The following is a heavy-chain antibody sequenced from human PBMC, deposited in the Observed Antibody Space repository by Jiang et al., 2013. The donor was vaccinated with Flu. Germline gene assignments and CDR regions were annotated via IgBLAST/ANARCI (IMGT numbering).Heavy chain of an antibody. D-gene: IGHD6-13*01. CDR1: GYSFTSYW. J-gene: IGHJ4*02. Sequence: LKISCKGSGYSFTSYWIGWVRQMPGKGLEWMGIIYPGDSDTRYSPSFQGQVTISADKSISTAYLQWSSLKASDTAMYYCARTSDSSWDPLDYWGQGTLVTVSS. CDR2: IYPGDSDT. V-gene: IGHV5-51*01. CDR3: ARTSDSSWDPLDY.